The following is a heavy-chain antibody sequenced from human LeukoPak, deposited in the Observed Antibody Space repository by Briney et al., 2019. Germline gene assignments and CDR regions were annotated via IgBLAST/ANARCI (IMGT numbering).Heavy chain of an antibody. V-gene: IGHV5-10-1*01. CDR2: IDPSDSYT. D-gene: IGHD4/OR15-4a*01. CDR1: GYSFISYW. CDR3: ASHPSTVDYGGWFDP. J-gene: IGHJ5*02. Sequence: GESLKISCKGSGYSFISYWISWVRQMPGKGLEWMGRIDPSDSYTNYSPSFQGHVTISADKSISTAYLQWSSLKASDTAMYYCASHPSTVDYGGWFDPWGQGTLVTVSS.